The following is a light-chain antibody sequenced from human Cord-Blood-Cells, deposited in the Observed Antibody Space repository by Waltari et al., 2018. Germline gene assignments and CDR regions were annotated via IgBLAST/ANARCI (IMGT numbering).Light chain of an antibody. CDR3: QQYNSYSYS. CDR1: QSFSSW. J-gene: IGKJ2*03. CDR2: KAS. Sequence: DIQMTKSPSTLPASVGDRVTITCRASQSFSSWLAWYQQKPGKAPKLLIYKASSLESGVPSRFSGSGSGTEFTLTISSLQPDDFATYYCQQYNSYSYSFGQGTKLEIK. V-gene: IGKV1-5*03.